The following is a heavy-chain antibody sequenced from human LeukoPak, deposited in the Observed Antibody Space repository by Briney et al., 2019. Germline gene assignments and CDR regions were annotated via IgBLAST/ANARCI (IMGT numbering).Heavy chain of an antibody. CDR3: ASRVVTPDAFDI. D-gene: IGHD4-23*01. J-gene: IGHJ3*02. CDR2: IFPVDSDT. Sequence: GESLKISCKASGYSFTTYWIGWVRQMPGKGLEWMGIIFPVDSDTRYSPSFQGQVTISADKSISTAYLQWSSLKASDTAMYYCASRVVTPDAFDIWGQGTTVTVSS. V-gene: IGHV5-51*01. CDR1: GYSFTTYW.